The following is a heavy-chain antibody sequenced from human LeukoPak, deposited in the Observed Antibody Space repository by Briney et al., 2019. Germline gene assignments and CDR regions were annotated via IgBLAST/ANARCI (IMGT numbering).Heavy chain of an antibody. V-gene: IGHV3-15*07. CDR1: GFTFSNAW. J-gene: IGHJ4*02. Sequence: PGGSLRLSCAASGFTFSNAWMNWVRQAPGKGLEWVGRIKSKSDGGTTDYAAPGKGRFTISRDDSKNTLYLQMNSLKTEDTAVYHCTTGGYDWERFDYWGQGTLVPVSS. CDR3: TTGGYDWERFDY. D-gene: IGHD5-12*01. CDR2: IKSKSDGGTT.